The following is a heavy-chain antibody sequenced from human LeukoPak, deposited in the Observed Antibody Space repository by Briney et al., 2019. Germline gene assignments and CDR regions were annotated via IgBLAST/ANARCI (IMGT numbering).Heavy chain of an antibody. Sequence: GGSLRLSCATFGFAFSDYWMTWVRQVPGKGLEWVANINREGNEKYYVDSVKGRFTISRDNAKNSVDLPMDSLRVEDTAVYYCARVGTWELQRVFDFWGQGTLVTVSS. CDR1: GFAFSDYW. V-gene: IGHV3-7*01. CDR3: ARVGTWELQRVFDF. J-gene: IGHJ4*02. CDR2: INREGNEK. D-gene: IGHD1-26*01.